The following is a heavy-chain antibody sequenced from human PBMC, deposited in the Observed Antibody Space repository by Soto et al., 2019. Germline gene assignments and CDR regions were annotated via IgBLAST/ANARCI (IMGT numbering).Heavy chain of an antibody. CDR3: AKGGPTFLNWFGP. CDR1: GFTFSSYA. D-gene: IGHD5-12*01. CDR2: ISNSGHSA. Sequence: GGSLRLSCAASGFTFSSYAMNWVRQSPGKGLEWISVISNSGHSAYYADSVKGRFTISRDNSKNTLYLQIKSLRAEDTAAYYCAKGGPTFLNWFGPWGQGTLVTVSS. J-gene: IGHJ5*02. V-gene: IGHV3-23*01.